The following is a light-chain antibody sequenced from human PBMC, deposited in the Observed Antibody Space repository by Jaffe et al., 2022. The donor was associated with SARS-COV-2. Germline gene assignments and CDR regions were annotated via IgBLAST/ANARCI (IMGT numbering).Light chain of an antibody. V-gene: IGKV3-15*01. CDR1: QSVSSN. J-gene: IGKJ1*01. CDR2: GAS. CDR3: QQYNNWPWT. Sequence: EIVMTQSPATLSVSPGERATLSCRASQSVSSNLAWYQQKPGQAPRLLIYGASTRATGFPARFSASGSGTEFTLTISSLQSEDFVVYYCQQYNNWPWTFGQGTKVEI.